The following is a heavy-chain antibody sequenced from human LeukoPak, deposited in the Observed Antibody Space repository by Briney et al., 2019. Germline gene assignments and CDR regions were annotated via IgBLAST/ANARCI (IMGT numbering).Heavy chain of an antibody. CDR1: GGSISSSSYY. CDR3: AFWTGYCSSTSCHWGAFDI. J-gene: IGHJ3*02. CDR2: IYYSGST. V-gene: IGHV4-39*01. Sequence: SETLSLTCTVSGGSISSSSYYWGWIRQPPGKGLEWIGSIYYSGSTYYNPSLKSRVTISVDTSKNQFSLKLSSVTAADTAVYYCAFWTGYCSSTSCHWGAFDIWGQGTMVTVSS. D-gene: IGHD2-2*01.